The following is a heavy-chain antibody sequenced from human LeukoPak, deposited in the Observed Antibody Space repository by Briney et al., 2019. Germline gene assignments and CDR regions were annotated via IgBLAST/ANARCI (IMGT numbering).Heavy chain of an antibody. J-gene: IGHJ6*04. Sequence: SETLSLTCAVSGYSISSGYYWGWIRQPPGKGLEWIGSMSHNRGTYYNPSLKSRVTISMDTSKNQFSLRLSSVTAADTAVYYCSSYYASGVSAYNYYGMDVWGKGTTVTVSS. CDR1: GYSISSGYY. CDR2: MSHNRGT. V-gene: IGHV4-38-2*01. D-gene: IGHD3-10*01. CDR3: SSYYASGVSAYNYYGMDV.